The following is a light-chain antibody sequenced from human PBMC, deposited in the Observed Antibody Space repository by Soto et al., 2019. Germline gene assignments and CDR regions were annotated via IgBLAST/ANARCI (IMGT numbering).Light chain of an antibody. CDR2: EVT. J-gene: IGLJ1*01. CDR1: SSDVGDYNY. CDR3: TSYAGRYTYV. V-gene: IGLV2-8*01. Sequence: QSVLTQPPSASGSPGQSVTISCTGTSSDVGDYNYVSWYQQHPSKAPKLMIYEVTKRPSGVPDRFSGSKSGITASLTVSWLQAEDEADYYCTSYAGRYTYVFGTGTKVTVL.